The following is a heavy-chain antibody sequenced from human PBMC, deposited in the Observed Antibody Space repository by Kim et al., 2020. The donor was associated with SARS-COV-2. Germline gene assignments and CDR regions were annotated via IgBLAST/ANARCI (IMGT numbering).Heavy chain of an antibody. CDR2: VWYDGNNK. CDR1: GVSLSSFG. Sequence: GGSLRLSCVASGVSLSSFGMHWVRQAPGKGLEWVAVVWYDGNNKYYADSVKGRFTISRDRSKNTLYLQMNSLTAEDTGVYYCAKDLFAMGSGYLDVWGQGTAVTVSS. V-gene: IGHV3-33*03. D-gene: IGHD2-15*01. CDR3: AKDLFAMGSGYLDV. J-gene: IGHJ6*02.